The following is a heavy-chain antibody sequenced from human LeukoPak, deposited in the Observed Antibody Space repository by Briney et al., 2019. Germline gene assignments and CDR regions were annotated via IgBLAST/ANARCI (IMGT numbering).Heavy chain of an antibody. Sequence: ASVKVSCKASGYTFTGYYMHWVRQAPGQGLEWMGWINPNSGGTNYAQRFQGRVTMTRDTSISTAYMELSRLRSDDTAVYYCARAYSSSRPFDYWGQGTLVTVSS. CDR1: GYTFTGYY. CDR2: INPNSGGT. V-gene: IGHV1-2*02. CDR3: ARAYSSSRPFDY. J-gene: IGHJ4*02. D-gene: IGHD6-6*01.